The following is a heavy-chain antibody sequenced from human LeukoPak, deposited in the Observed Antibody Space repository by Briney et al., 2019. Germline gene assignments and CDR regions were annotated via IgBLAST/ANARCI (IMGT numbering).Heavy chain of an antibody. J-gene: IGHJ2*01. CDR1: CVSISGHY. Sequence: SETLSLICTVSCVSISGHYWSWIRQPPRKGLEGIGYIYYRGSTNYNPSLKSRTTISLDTSKSQFSLKLNSVTAADTAVYYCARDGDYDWYFDLWGRGTLVTVSS. D-gene: IGHD4-17*01. CDR2: IYYRGST. V-gene: IGHV4-59*11. CDR3: ARDGDYDWYFDL.